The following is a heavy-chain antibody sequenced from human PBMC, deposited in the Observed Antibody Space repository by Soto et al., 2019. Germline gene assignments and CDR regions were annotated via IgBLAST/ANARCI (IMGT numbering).Heavy chain of an antibody. Sequence: PGESLKISCQGSGYMFTNYWINWVRQVFGGGLEWLGRLDPSDSYTKYNPSFQGHVTISADKSTSTAYLQWSSLRASDTAVYYCASHNFFCGGDCNSSGMDVWGQGTTVTVSS. V-gene: IGHV5-10-1*01. D-gene: IGHD2-21*02. CDR2: LDPSDSYT. CDR3: ASHNFFCGGDCNSSGMDV. CDR1: GYMFTNYW. J-gene: IGHJ6*02.